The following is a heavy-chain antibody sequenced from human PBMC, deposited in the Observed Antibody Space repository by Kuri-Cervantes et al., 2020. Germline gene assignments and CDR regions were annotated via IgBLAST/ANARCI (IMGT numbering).Heavy chain of an antibody. CDR2: ISDYNGDT. CDR1: GYTFTSYC. CDR3: AVLRGYTYAFDI. V-gene: IGHV1-18*01. Sequence: ASVKVSCKASGYTFTSYCISWVRQAPGQGLEWMGWISDYNGDTNYAQQLQGRVTMTTDTSTSTAYMELRSLRTDDTAVYYCAVLRGYTYAFDIWGQGTMVTVSS. J-gene: IGHJ3*02. D-gene: IGHD5-18*01.